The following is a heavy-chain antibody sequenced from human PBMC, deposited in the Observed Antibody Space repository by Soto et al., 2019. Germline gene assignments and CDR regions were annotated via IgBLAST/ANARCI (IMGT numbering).Heavy chain of an antibody. V-gene: IGHV3-30*03. J-gene: IGHJ4*02. Sequence: QVQLVESGGGVVQPGRSLRLSCAASGFTFSSYGMHWVRQAPGKGLERVAVISYDGSNKYYADSVKGRFTISRDNSKNTLYLQMNSLRAEDTAVYYCATLLNSGYQNWGQGTLVTVSS. D-gene: IGHD5-12*01. CDR3: ATLLNSGYQN. CDR2: ISYDGSNK. CDR1: GFTFSSYG.